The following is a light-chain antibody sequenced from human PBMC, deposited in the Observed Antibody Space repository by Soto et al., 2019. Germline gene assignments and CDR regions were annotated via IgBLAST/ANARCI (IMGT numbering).Light chain of an antibody. J-gene: IGLJ2*01. V-gene: IGLV2-14*03. Sequence: QSVLTQPASVSGTPGQSITVSCIGTSSDIGRYNYVSWYQQHPGRAPKLIILDVSSRPSGVPARFSGSKSGSSASLTISGLQVEDEAYYFCSSYASNNAQLFGGGTKVTVL. CDR2: DVS. CDR1: SSDIGRYNY. CDR3: SSYASNNAQL.